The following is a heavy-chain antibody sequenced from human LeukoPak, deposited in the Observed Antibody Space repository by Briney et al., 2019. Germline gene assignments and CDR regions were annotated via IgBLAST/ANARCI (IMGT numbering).Heavy chain of an antibody. Sequence: PGRSLRLSCAASGFTFSTYGMHWVRQAPGKGLEWVAVVWYDGSNIHYVDSVKGRFTISRDNSKSTLYLQMNSLTAEDTAVYYCARGGYSGTYYFDYWGQGTLATVSS. CDR3: ARGGYSGTYYFDY. D-gene: IGHD1-26*01. CDR1: GFTFSTYG. J-gene: IGHJ4*02. CDR2: VWYDGSNI. V-gene: IGHV3-33*01.